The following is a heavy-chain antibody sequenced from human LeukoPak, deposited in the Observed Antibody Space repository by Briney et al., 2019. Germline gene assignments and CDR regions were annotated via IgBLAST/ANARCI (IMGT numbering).Heavy chain of an antibody. CDR2: IYYSGST. Sequence: PSETLSLTCTVSGGSISSSSYYWGWIRQPPGKGLEWIGSIYYSGSTYYNPSLKSRVTISVGTSKNQFSLKLSSVTAADTAVYYCARDLEGYCSGGSCPNWFDPWGQGTLVTVSS. CDR3: ARDLEGYCSGGSCPNWFDP. D-gene: IGHD2-15*01. CDR1: GGSISSSSYY. J-gene: IGHJ5*02. V-gene: IGHV4-39*07.